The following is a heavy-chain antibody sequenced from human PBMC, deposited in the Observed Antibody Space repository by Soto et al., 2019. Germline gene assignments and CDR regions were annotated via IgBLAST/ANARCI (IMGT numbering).Heavy chain of an antibody. J-gene: IGHJ4*02. Sequence: QVQLVQSGAEVQKPGSSVNVSCKASGGIFSTYAISWLRQAPGQGLEWMGGIIPIFGTPNYAQKFQGRVTITADESTSTAYMELSRLRSEDTAVYYCARDRDDYRSANYYNRLDFWGQGTLVTVSS. CDR2: IIPIFGTP. V-gene: IGHV1-69*01. CDR3: ARDRDDYRSANYYNRLDF. CDR1: GGIFSTYA. D-gene: IGHD3-10*01.